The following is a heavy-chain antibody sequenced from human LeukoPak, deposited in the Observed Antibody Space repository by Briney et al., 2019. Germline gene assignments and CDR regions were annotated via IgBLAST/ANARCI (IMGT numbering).Heavy chain of an antibody. CDR3: TRMTTRHGY. D-gene: IGHD1-14*01. J-gene: IGHJ4*02. CDR2: INHSGYT. V-gene: IGHV4-34*01. CDR1: GVSFNNYY. Sequence: PSETLSFTCAVSGVSFNNYYWSCVRQTPGKGLEWIGEINHSGYTNDSPSLKSRVTLSIDTSRKQFSLNLRSVTVADTGIYYCTRMTTRHGYWGQGTLVTVSS.